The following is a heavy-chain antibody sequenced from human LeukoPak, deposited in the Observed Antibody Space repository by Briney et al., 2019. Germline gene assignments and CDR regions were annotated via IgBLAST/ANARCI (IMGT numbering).Heavy chain of an antibody. CDR1: GFSFSAAW. CDR2: IKNDGSDK. CDR3: VNLGYSD. D-gene: IGHD5-12*01. Sequence: GGSLRLSCEASGFSFSAAWMTWVRQAPGKGLEWVATIKNDGSDKYYVDSVKGRFTLSRDNAKNSVYLQMNSLRVEDTAVYYCVNLGYSDGGQGTLVTVSS. J-gene: IGHJ4*02. V-gene: IGHV3-7*01.